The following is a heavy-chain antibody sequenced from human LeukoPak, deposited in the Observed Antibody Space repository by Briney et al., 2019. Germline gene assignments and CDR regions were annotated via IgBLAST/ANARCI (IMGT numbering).Heavy chain of an antibody. CDR2: ISGSSYYL. Sequence: GGAVRLSCAASGFTLSGYSMNWVRQAPGKGLEWVSSISGSSYYLHYTDSVKGRFTISRDNARNSLYLQVNSLRAEDTAVYYCAAFATSNAQWANFDFWGQGTLVTASS. V-gene: IGHV3-21*01. D-gene: IGHD1-1*01. CDR1: GFTLSGYS. CDR3: AAFATSNAQWANFDF. J-gene: IGHJ4*02.